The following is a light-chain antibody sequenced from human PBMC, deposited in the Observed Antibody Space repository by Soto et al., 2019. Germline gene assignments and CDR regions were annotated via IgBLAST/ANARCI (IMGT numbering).Light chain of an antibody. CDR2: EDS. J-gene: IGLJ2*01. CDR1: NIGFKS. V-gene: IGLV3-21*02. Sequence: SYVLTQPSSVSVAPGQTARITCGGNNIGFKSVYWYQQRPGLAPVLGVSEDSDRPAGIPERISASNSGKTATLTISRVEGGEEADYYCKVWHSGSDHLVFGGGTKLTVL. CDR3: KVWHSGSDHLV.